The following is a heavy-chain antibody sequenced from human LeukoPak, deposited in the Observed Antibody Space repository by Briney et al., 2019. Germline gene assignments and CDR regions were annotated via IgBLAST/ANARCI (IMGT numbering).Heavy chain of an antibody. CDR1: GGSISSYY. D-gene: IGHD4-23*01. CDR2: IYYSGST. J-gene: IGHJ4*02. V-gene: IGHV4-59*01. CDR3: AIPTVVTPFAFDI. Sequence: SETLSLTCTVSGGSISSYYWSWIRQPPGKGLEWIGYIYYSGSTNYNPSLKSRVTISVDTSKNQFSLKLSSVTAADTAVYYCAIPTVVTPFAFDIWGQGTLVIVSS.